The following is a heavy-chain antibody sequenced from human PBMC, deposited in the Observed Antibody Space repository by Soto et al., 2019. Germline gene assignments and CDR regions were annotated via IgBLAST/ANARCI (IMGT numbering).Heavy chain of an antibody. V-gene: IGHV1-69*13. CDR3: ARGADYYVSGSYYYYYYGMDV. D-gene: IGHD3-10*01. CDR1: GGTFSSYA. J-gene: IGHJ6*02. Sequence: ASVKVSCKASGGTFSSYAISWVRQAPGQGLERMGGIIPIFGTANYAQKFQGRVTITADESTSTAYMELSSLRSEDTAVYYCARGADYYVSGSYYYYYYGMDVWGQGTTVTVSS. CDR2: IIPIFGTA.